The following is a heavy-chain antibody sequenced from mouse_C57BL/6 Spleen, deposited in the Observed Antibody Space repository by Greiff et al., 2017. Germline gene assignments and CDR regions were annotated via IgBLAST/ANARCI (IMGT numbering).Heavy chain of an antibody. J-gene: IGHJ3*01. D-gene: IGHD2-5*01. CDR2: ISGGGGNT. V-gene: IGHV5-9*01. CDR1: GFTFSSYT. CDR3: ARREDYSNPPWFAY. Sequence: EVKLMESGGGLVKPGGSLTLSCAASGFTFSSYTMSWVRQTPEKRLEWVATISGGGGNTYYPDSVKGRFTISSDNAKNTLYLQMSSLRSEDTALYDCARREDYSNPPWFAYWGQGTLVTVSA.